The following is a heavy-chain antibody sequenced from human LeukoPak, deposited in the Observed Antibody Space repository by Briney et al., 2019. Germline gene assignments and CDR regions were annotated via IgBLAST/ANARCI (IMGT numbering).Heavy chain of an antibody. V-gene: IGHV1-2*02. CDR2: INPSSGGT. Sequence: ASVKVCCKASGYTFSGYYIHWVRQAPGHGLEWMGWINPSSGGTNFAQSFQGRVTLTRDTSSSTAHMELSRLRSDDTAVYYCARGDCSVSGCHGGNWFDPWGQGTLVTVSS. D-gene: IGHD2-15*01. CDR3: ARGDCSVSGCHGGNWFDP. CDR1: GYTFSGYY. J-gene: IGHJ5*02.